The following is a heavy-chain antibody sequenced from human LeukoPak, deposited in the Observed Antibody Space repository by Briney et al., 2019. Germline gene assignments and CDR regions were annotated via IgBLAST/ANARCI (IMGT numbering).Heavy chain of an antibody. CDR3: ARDRTPNWSAYSIPTFHY. CDR1: GFTFSTYA. Sequence: GGSLRLSCAASGFTFSTYAIHWVRQALGKGLEWVAVISYDGTNKNYADSVKGRFTISRDNSKNTLYLQLNSLRAEDTAVYYCARDRTPNWSAYSIPTFHYWGQGTLVTVSS. J-gene: IGHJ4*02. CDR2: ISYDGTNK. D-gene: IGHD4-11*01. V-gene: IGHV3-30*07.